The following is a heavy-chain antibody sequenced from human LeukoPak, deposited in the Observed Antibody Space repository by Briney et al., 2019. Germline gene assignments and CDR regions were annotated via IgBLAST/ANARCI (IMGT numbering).Heavy chain of an antibody. D-gene: IGHD3-3*01. CDR3: ARHKAVLRFLEWLSPPTTPFDP. V-gene: IGHV4-34*01. Sequence: SETLSLTCAVYGGSFSGYYWSWIRRPPGKGLEWIGEINHSGSTNYNPSLKSRVTISVDTSKNQFSLKLSSVTAADTAVYYCARHKAVLRFLEWLSPPTTPFDPWGQGTLATVSS. CDR1: GGSFSGYY. J-gene: IGHJ5*02. CDR2: INHSGST.